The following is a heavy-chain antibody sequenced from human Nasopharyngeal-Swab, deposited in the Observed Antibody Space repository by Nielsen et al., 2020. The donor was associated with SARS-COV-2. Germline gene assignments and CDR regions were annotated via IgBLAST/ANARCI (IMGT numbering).Heavy chain of an antibody. J-gene: IGHJ6*02. V-gene: IGHV1-2*02. CDR1: GYTFTGYY. D-gene: IGHD3-9*01. CDR2: INPNSGGT. Sequence: ASVKVSCKASGYTFTGYYMHWVRQAPGQGLEWMGWINPNSGGTNYAQKFQGRVTMTRDTSISTAYTELRSLRSDDTAVYYCARASTTLDWLSTLDVWDVWGQGTTVTVSS. CDR3: ARASTTLDWLSTLDVWDV.